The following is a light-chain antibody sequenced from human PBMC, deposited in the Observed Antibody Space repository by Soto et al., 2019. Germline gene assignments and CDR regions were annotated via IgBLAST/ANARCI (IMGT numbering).Light chain of an antibody. V-gene: IGKV3-15*01. CDR3: QQYNNWPST. Sequence: EMVMTQSPATLSVSPGERATLSCRASQSVSSNLAWYQQQPGQAPKCLIFGASTRATGVPARFSGSGSGTEFTLTISSLQSEDFAVYYCQQYNNWPSTFGQGTKLEIK. J-gene: IGKJ2*01. CDR2: GAS. CDR1: QSVSSN.